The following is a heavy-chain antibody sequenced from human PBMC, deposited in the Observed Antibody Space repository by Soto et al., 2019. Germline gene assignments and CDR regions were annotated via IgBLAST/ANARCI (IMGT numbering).Heavy chain of an antibody. CDR2: IIPIFDAT. CDR1: GGTFSRHS. J-gene: IGHJ4*02. D-gene: IGHD3-10*01. Sequence: QVQMVQSGAEVKKPGSSATVSCKVSGGTFSRHSISWVRQAPGQGLEWMGGIIPIFDATQYAQKFQGRLTITADESTTTFHMDLSGLRPEDTAIYYCARDLPSVRGSWGQGTLVIVS. CDR3: ARDLPSVRGS. V-gene: IGHV1-69*01.